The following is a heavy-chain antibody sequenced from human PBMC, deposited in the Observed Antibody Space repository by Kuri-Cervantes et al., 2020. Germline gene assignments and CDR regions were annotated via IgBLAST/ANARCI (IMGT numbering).Heavy chain of an antibody. CDR2: ISYDGSNK. J-gene: IGHJ5*02. D-gene: IGHD6-19*01. CDR3: AREQARWYSSGWYGWFDP. V-gene: IGHV3-30*03. Sequence: GESLKISCAASGFTFSSYGMHWVRQAPGKGLEWVAVISYDGSNKYYADSVKGRFTISRDNSKNTLYLQMNSLTADDTAVYYCAREQARWYSSGWYGWFDPWGQGTLVTVSS. CDR1: GFTFSSYG.